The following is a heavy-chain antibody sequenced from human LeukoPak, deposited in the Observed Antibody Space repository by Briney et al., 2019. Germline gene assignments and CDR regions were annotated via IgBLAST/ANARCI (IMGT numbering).Heavy chain of an antibody. Sequence: ASVKVSRKASGYTFTGYYIHWVRQAPGQGLEWLGWINPNSGGTNYPQKFQGRVTMTRDTSISSAYMELSRLTSDDAAVYYCARSLLPGTRFDPWGQGTLVTVSS. J-gene: IGHJ5*02. CDR1: GYTFTGYY. CDR3: ARSLLPGTRFDP. V-gene: IGHV1-2*02. CDR2: INPNSGGT. D-gene: IGHD6-13*01.